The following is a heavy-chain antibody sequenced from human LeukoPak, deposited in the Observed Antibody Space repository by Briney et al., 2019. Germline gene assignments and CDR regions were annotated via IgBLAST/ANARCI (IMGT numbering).Heavy chain of an antibody. D-gene: IGHD3-22*01. CDR1: GFTFSTYV. J-gene: IGHJ3*01. V-gene: IGHV3-23*01. Sequence: PGGSLRLSCAASGFTFSTYVMNWVRQAPGKGLEWVSTISDSGGSTYYADSVKGRFTISRDNSKSTLYLQMNSLRVEDTAVYYCVRGGSSGYNYNAFDVWGQGTLVTVSS. CDR3: VRGGSSGYNYNAFDV. CDR2: ISDSGGST.